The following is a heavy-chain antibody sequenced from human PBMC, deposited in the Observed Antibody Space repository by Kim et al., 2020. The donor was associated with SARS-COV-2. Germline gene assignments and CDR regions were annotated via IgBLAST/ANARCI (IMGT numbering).Heavy chain of an antibody. CDR1: GGTFSSYA. J-gene: IGHJ4*02. Sequence: SVKVSCKASGGTFSSYAISWVRQAPGQGLEWMGGIIPIFGTANYAQKFQGRVTITADESTSTAYMELSSLRSEDTAVYYCAGRGYCTGGVCYGGDYWGQGTLVTVSS. V-gene: IGHV1-69*13. CDR3: AGRGYCTGGVCYGGDY. CDR2: IIPIFGTA. D-gene: IGHD2-8*02.